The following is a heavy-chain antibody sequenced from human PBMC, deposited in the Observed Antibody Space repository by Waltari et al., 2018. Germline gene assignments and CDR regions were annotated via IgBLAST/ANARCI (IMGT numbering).Heavy chain of an antibody. CDR3: ARGRSFDY. Sequence: QVQLVQSGAAVKEPGASVTVPCKASGYTFTSYYSHWVRQAPGQGLEWMGWISGHNDNANYAQKLQDRVTLTTDTSTTTAYMELRSLRSDDTAVYYCARGRSFDYWGRGTPVTVSS. CDR2: ISGHNDNA. CDR1: GYTFTSYY. J-gene: IGHJ4*02. V-gene: IGHV1-18*04.